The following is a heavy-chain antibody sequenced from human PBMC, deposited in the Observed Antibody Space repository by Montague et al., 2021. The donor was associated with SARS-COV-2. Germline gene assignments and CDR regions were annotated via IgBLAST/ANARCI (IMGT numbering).Heavy chain of an antibody. CDR1: GFPVSSNY. J-gene: IGHJ4*02. Sequence: SLSLSLSASGFPVSSNYMSWVRQAPGKGLEWVAVIYSGGSTYYADSVKGRFTISRDNSKNTLYPQMNSLRAEDTAVYYCARIPYGDVIWGQGTLVTVSS. V-gene: IGHV3-53*01. D-gene: IGHD2-21*01. CDR2: IYSGGST. CDR3: ARIPYGDVI.